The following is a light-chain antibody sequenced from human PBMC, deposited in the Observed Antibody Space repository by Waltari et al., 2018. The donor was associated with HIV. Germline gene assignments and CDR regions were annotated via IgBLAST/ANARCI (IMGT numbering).Light chain of an antibody. Sequence: QSVLTQPPSASGTPGQRIIISCSWSTSNIGTNNVNWYQQLPGTTPRLLMHSNSQRPSGVPDRFSGSRSGTSASLAISGLQSEDEADYYCSAWDASLGAWMFGGGTKLTVL. V-gene: IGLV1-44*01. CDR3: SAWDASLGAWM. CDR1: TSNIGTNN. CDR2: SNS. J-gene: IGLJ3*02.